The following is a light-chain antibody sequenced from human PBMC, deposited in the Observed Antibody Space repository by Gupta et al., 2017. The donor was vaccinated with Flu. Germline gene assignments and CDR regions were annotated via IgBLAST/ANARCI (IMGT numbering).Light chain of an antibody. Sequence: EIVLTQSPAALSLSPGERVTLSCRASQSVSDYLAWYQQRPGQSPRLLIYDASNRATDVPARFNASGSETDFTLTISCLEPEDSGVYYCQQRNNWPLTFGGGTKVEIK. CDR3: QQRNNWPLT. CDR1: QSVSDY. CDR2: DAS. J-gene: IGKJ4*01. V-gene: IGKV3-11*01.